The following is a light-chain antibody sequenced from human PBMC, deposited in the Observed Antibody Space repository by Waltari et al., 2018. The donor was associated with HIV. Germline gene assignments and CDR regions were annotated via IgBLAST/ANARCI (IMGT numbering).Light chain of an antibody. J-gene: IGKJ1*01. CDR3: QQYVGSLWT. Sequence: EIVLTQSPGTLSLSPGERATLSCSASQRVSSSHLTWYQQKPGQAPRLLIYSTSNRATGIPDRFSGSGSGTDFTRTISRLEPEDFAVYYCQQYVGSLWTFGQGTKVEIK. CDR2: STS. V-gene: IGKV3-20*01. CDR1: QRVSSSH.